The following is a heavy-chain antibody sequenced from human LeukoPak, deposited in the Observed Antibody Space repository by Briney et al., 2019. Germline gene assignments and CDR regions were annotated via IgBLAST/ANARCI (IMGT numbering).Heavy chain of an antibody. D-gene: IGHD3-22*01. CDR1: GFTFSDYY. J-gene: IGHJ4*02. CDR3: ARGGFLYYDSSGYGDY. V-gene: IGHV3-11*06. CDR2: ISSSSSYT. Sequence: GGSLRLSCAASGFTFSDYYMSWIRHAPGKGLEWVLYISSSSSYTNYADSVKVRFTISRDNAKNSLYLQMNSLRAEDTAVYYCARGGFLYYDSSGYGDYWGQGTLVTVSS.